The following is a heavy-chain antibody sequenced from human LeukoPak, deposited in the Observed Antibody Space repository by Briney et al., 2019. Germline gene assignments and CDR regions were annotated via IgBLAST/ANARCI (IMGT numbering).Heavy chain of an antibody. V-gene: IGHV5-51*01. D-gene: IGHD3-10*01. CDR2: IYPGDSDT. CDR1: GYSFTSYW. J-gene: IGHJ4*02. Sequence: GESLKISCKGSGYSFTSYWIGWVRQMPGKGLEWMGIIYPGDSDTRYNPSFQGQVTISADKSISTAYLRWSSLKASDTAMYYCARHGGSGTKGKYFDYWGQGALVAVSS. CDR3: ARHGGSGTKGKYFDY.